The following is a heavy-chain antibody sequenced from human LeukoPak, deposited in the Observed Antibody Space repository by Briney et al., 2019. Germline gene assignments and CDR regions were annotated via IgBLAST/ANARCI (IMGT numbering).Heavy chain of an antibody. D-gene: IGHD3-10*01. CDR1: GYTFTSYY. CDR3: ARDIQPNYYGSGSYYNYNSFDY. J-gene: IGHJ4*02. Sequence: ASVKVSCKASGYTFTSYYMHWVRQAPGQGLEWMGIINPSGGSTSYAQKFQGGVTMTRDTSTSTVYMELSSLRSEDTAVYYCARDIQPNYYGSGSYYNYNSFDYWGQGTLVTVSS. CDR2: INPSGGST. V-gene: IGHV1-46*01.